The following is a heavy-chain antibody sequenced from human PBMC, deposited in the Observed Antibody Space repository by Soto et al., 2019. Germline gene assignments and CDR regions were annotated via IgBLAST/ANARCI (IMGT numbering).Heavy chain of an antibody. CDR1: GGTFSSYA. Sequence: QVQLVQSGAEVKKPGSSVKVSCKASGGTFSSYAISWVRQAPGQGLEWMGGIIPIFGTANYAQKFQGRVTITADKSRRTAYMELSSLRSEDTAVYYCARGSKTGEEWFDPWGQGTLVAVSS. CDR2: IIPIFGTA. J-gene: IGHJ5*02. D-gene: IGHD7-27*01. V-gene: IGHV1-69*06. CDR3: ARGSKTGEEWFDP.